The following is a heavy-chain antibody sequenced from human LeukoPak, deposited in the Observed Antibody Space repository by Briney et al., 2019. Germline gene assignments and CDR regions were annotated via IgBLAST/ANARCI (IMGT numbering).Heavy chain of an antibody. CDR2: ISGSGDNT. Sequence: GGSLRLSCVASGFIFSNYAMSWVRQAPGKGLEWVSVISGSGDNTYYADSVKGRFTISRDNSKNTLYLQMNSPRAEDTAVYYCAKDSIAAAGTGDYDAFDIWGQGTMVTVSS. CDR1: GFIFSNYA. D-gene: IGHD6-13*01. J-gene: IGHJ3*02. V-gene: IGHV3-23*01. CDR3: AKDSIAAAGTGDYDAFDI.